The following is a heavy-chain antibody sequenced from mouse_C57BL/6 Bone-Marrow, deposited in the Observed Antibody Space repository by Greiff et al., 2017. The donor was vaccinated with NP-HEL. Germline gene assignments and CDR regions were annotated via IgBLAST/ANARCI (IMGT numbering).Heavy chain of an antibody. D-gene: IGHD1-1*01. J-gene: IGHJ4*01. CDR2: INPGSGGT. CDR3: AREGYYGSSDAMDY. Sequence: VQLQQSGAELVRPGTSVKVSCKASGYAFTNYLIEWVKQRPGQGLEWIGVINPGSGGTNYNEKFKGKATLTADHSSSTAYRQLSSLTSEDSAVYFCAREGYYGSSDAMDYWGQGTSVTVSS. CDR1: GYAFTNYL. V-gene: IGHV1-54*01.